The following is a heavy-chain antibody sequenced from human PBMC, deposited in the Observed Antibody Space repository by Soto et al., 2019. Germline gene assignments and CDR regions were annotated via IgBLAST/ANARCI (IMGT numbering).Heavy chain of an antibody. CDR2: IKSKTDGGTT. V-gene: IGHV3-15*07. CDR3: TTATLRYSSSPGYYYYGMDV. Sequence: PGGSLRLSCAASGFTFSNAWMNWVRQAPGKGLEWVGRIKSKTDGGTTDYAAPVKGRFTISRDDSKNTLYLQMNSLKTEDTAVYYCTTATLRYSSSPGYYYYGMDVWGQGTTVTVSS. D-gene: IGHD6-6*01. J-gene: IGHJ6*02. CDR1: GFTFSNAW.